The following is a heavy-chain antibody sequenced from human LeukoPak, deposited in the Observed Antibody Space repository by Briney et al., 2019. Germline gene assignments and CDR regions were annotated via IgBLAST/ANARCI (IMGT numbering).Heavy chain of an antibody. D-gene: IGHD3-22*01. CDR3: AKGGSFYYDTSGYLY. CDR1: GFTFSSYA. CDR2: ISGSGGST. Sequence: GGSLRLSCAASGFTFSSYAMSWVRQAPGKGLEWVSAISGSGGSTYYADSVKGRFTISRDNSKNTLYLQMNSLRAEDTAVYYCAKGGSFYYDTSGYLYWGQGTLVTVSS. V-gene: IGHV3-23*01. J-gene: IGHJ4*02.